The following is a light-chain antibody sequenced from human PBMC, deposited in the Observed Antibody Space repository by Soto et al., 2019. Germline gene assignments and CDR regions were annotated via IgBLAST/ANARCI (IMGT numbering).Light chain of an antibody. J-gene: IGKJ2*01. CDR1: QNVNSNY. V-gene: IGKV3-20*01. CDR3: QQYGYSSSYT. Sequence: EIVLTPSPGTLSLSPGDRATLSCRASQNVNSNYLSWYQQRPGQPPRLLIYGAFSRATGIPDRFSGSGSGTDFTLTISSLEPEDFAVYYCQQYGYSSSYTFGQGTKLEIK. CDR2: GAF.